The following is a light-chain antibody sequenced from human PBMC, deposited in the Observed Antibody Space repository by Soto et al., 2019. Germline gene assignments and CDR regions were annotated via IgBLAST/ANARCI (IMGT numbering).Light chain of an antibody. V-gene: IGKV3-11*01. CDR3: QQRSNWQYT. Sequence: EIVLTQSPATLSLSPGERATLSCRASQSVSSYLAWYQQKPGQAPRLLIYAASNRATGIPARFSGSGSGTDFTLTISRLEPEDFAVYYCQQRSNWQYTFGQGTKLEIK. CDR2: AAS. CDR1: QSVSSY. J-gene: IGKJ2*01.